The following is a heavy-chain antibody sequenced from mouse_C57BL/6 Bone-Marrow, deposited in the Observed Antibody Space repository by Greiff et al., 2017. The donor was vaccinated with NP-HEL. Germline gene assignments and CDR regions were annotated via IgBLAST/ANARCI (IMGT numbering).Heavy chain of an antibody. CDR2: IDPENGDT. V-gene: IGHV14-4*01. J-gene: IGHJ3*02. CDR3: TTGYYGNPP. CDR1: GFNIKDDY. D-gene: IGHD2-1*01. Sequence: EVQVVESGAELVRPGASVKLSCTASGFNIKDDYMHWVKQRPEQGLEWIGWIDPENGDTEYASKFQGKATITADTSSNTAYLQLSSLTSEDTAVYYCTTGYYGNPPWGQGTLVTVSA.